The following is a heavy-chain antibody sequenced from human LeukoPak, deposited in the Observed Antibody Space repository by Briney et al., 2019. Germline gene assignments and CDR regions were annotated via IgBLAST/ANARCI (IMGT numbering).Heavy chain of an antibody. CDR3: ARARSDFWSGYHYYYYMDV. CDR2: IYYSGST. J-gene: IGHJ6*03. CDR1: GGSISSYY. D-gene: IGHD3-3*01. Sequence: PSETLSLTCTVSGGSISSYYWSWIRQPPGKGPEWIGYIYYSGSTNYNPSLKSRVTISVDTSKNQFSLKLSSVTAADTAVYYCARARSDFWSGYHYYYYMDVWGKGTTVTVSS. V-gene: IGHV4-59*01.